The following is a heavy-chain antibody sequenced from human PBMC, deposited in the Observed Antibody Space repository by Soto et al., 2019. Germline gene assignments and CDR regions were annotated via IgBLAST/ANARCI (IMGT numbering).Heavy chain of an antibody. Sequence: QVQLVQSGPEVKKSGSSVKVSCKLSGGTFTSDTISWLRRAPGQGLEWMGRIIPILGTGNYAQKFQGRITITEDKSTNTGYMELSSLTSEDTAIYYCAREEGSYYMGTFPFYYMDVWGNGTTVTVSS. D-gene: IGHD3-10*01. CDR2: IIPILGTG. V-gene: IGHV1-69*08. CDR1: GGTFTSDT. CDR3: AREEGSYYMGTFPFYYMDV. J-gene: IGHJ6*03.